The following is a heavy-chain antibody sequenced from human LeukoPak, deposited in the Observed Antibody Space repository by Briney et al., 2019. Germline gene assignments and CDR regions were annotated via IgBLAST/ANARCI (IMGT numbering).Heavy chain of an antibody. CDR3: ASGGNPTTVDILTG. Sequence: GGSLTLTCAASGFTFSSYSMDWVRQAQGTGLEWVSSISSSSSYIYYADSVKGRFTISRDNAKNSLYLQMNSLRAEDTAVYYCASGGNPTTVDILTGWGQGTLVTVSS. J-gene: IGHJ4*02. CDR2: ISSSSSYI. D-gene: IGHD3-9*01. CDR1: GFTFSSYS. V-gene: IGHV3-21*01.